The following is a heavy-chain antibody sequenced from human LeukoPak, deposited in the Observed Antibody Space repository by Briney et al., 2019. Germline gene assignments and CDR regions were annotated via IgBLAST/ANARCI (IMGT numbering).Heavy chain of an antibody. J-gene: IGHJ4*02. CDR3: AKFLPTHIVVANYYFDY. D-gene: IGHD2-21*01. CDR2: ISGSGGST. V-gene: IGHV3-23*01. Sequence: GGSLRLSCAASGFPFSSYAMRWVRQAPGKGLEWVSAISGSGGSTYYADSVKGRFTISRDNSKNTLYLQMNSLSAEDTAVCYCAKFLPTHIVVANYYFDYWGQGTLVTVSS. CDR1: GFPFSSYA.